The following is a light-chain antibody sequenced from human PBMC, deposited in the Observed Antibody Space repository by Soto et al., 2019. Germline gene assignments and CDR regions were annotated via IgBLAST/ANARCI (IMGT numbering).Light chain of an antibody. CDR3: QHRSNWPPYT. Sequence: EIVLTQSPATLSLSPGERATRSCRASQSVSSYLAWYQQKPGQAPRLLIYDASNRATGIPARFSGSGSGTDFTLTISSLEAEDVAVYYCQHRSNWPPYTCGQGTKLE. CDR2: DAS. V-gene: IGKV3-11*01. CDR1: QSVSSY. J-gene: IGKJ2*01.